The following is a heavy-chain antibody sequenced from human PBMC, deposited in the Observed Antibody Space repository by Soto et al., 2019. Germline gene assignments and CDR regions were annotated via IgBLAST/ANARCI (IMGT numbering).Heavy chain of an antibody. Sequence: GGSLRLSCAASGFTFSSYAMIWVRQAPGKGLEWVSVITGSGGSTYYADSVKGRFTISRDTSKNTLFLQMNSLRAEDTAVYYCAKDRYGDYGGIDYWRQGTMVTVS. CDR1: GFTFSSYA. CDR2: ITGSGGST. CDR3: AKDRYGDYGGIDY. D-gene: IGHD4-17*01. J-gene: IGHJ4*02. V-gene: IGHV3-23*01.